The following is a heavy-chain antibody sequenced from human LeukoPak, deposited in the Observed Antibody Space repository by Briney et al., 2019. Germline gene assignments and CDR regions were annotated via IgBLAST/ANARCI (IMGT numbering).Heavy chain of an antibody. Sequence: PGGSLRLSCAASGFTFSSYAMSWVRQIPGKGLEWVSAISGSDAGTYYADSVKGRFTISKDNSKNTLYLQMNRLRAEDTAVYYCARFTPQGYGWGGYNRFDPWGQGTLVTVSS. CDR2: ISGSDAGT. CDR1: GFTFSSYA. D-gene: IGHD3-16*01. CDR3: ARFTPQGYGWGGYNRFDP. J-gene: IGHJ5*02. V-gene: IGHV3-23*01.